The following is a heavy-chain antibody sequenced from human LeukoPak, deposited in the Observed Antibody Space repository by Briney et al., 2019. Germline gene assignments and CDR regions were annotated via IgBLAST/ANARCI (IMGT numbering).Heavy chain of an antibody. Sequence: SETLSLTCEVSGGSLTYSHWTWVRQPPGKGLEWIGEINHSGSTDYKPSLKSRVTISVDTSKRQFSLSLSAVTAADTAVYYCARVISSAWRQNDLWGQGTLVTVSS. CDR1: GGSLTYSH. D-gene: IGHD3-22*01. CDR3: ARVISSAWRQNDL. J-gene: IGHJ5*02. CDR2: INHSGST. V-gene: IGHV4-34*01.